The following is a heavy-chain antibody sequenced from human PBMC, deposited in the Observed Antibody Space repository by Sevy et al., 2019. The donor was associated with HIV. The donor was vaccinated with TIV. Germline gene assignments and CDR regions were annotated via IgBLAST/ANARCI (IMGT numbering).Heavy chain of an antibody. J-gene: IGHJ4*01. CDR3: ARHGAYGDYVPNDPPLDY. Sequence: WETLSLTCTVTGGSISGSSWSWIRQPPGKGLEWIGNFLASAITNYNPSLNSLVTISLDTSESQTSLILNSVTAADTAVYYRARHGAYGDYVPNDPPLDYWGRGILVTVSS. CDR2: FLASAIT. D-gene: IGHD4-17*01. V-gene: IGHV4-59*08. CDR1: GGSISGSS.